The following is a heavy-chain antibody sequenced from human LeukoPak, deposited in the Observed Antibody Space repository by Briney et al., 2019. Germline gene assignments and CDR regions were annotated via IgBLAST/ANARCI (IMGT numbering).Heavy chain of an antibody. CDR3: AKGRLFYDFWSGTLFDP. CDR1: GFTFSSYG. Sequence: GGSLRLSCAASGFTFSSYGMHWVRQAPGKGLDWVAFIRYDGSNKYYADSVKGRFTISRDNSKNTLYLQMNSLRAEDTAVCYCAKGRLFYDFWSGTLFDPWGQGTLVTVSS. J-gene: IGHJ5*02. V-gene: IGHV3-30*02. CDR2: IRYDGSNK. D-gene: IGHD3-3*01.